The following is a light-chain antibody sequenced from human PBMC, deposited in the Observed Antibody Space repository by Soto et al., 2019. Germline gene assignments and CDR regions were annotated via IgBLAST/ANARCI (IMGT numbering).Light chain of an antibody. Sequence: QSALTQPASVSGSPGQSITISCTGTSSDIGGNNYVSWYQQHPGKAPKLMXXXXXXXXXXXXXXXXXXKSGNTASLTISGXXAXXXXXYYCSSYTTSSTLFGGGTKLTVL. V-gene: IGLV2-14*03. CDR3: SSYTTSSTL. CDR1: SSDIGGNNY. J-gene: IGLJ2*01. CDR2: XXX.